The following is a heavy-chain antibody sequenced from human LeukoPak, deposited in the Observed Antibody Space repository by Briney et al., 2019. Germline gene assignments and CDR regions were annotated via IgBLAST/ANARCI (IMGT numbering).Heavy chain of an antibody. CDR2: INPSGGST. CDR3: ARDNWNYWGPRIGWDY. D-gene: IGHD1-7*01. CDR1: GYTFTSYY. Sequence: GASVTVSCKASGYTFTSYYMHWVRQAPGQGLEWMGIINPSGGSTNYAQKLQGRVTMTTDTSTSTAYMELRSLRSDDTAVYYCARDNWNYWGPRIGWDYWGQGTLVTVSS. J-gene: IGHJ4*02. V-gene: IGHV1-46*01.